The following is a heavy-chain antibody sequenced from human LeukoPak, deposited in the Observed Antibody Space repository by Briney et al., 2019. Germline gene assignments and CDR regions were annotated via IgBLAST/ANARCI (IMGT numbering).Heavy chain of an antibody. CDR3: ARGLITGTEVFDY. V-gene: IGHV3-7*04. D-gene: IGHD1-20*01. J-gene: IGHJ4*02. CDR1: GFTFSSYW. CDR2: IKQDGSEK. Sequence: GGSLRLSCAASGFTFSSYWMSWVRQAPGKGLEWVANIKQDGSEKYYVDSVKGRFTISRDNAKNSLYLQMNSLRAEDTAVYYCARGLITGTEVFDYWGQGTLVTVSS.